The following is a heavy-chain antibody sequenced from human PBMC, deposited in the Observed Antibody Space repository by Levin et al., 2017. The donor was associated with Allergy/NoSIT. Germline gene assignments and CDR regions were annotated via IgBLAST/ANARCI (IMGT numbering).Heavy chain of an antibody. CDR1: GFTFGDYA. D-gene: IGHD3-3*02. CDR2: IRSKGYGGTS. CDR3: TRDHFRPGDYFDY. J-gene: IGHJ4*02. V-gene: IGHV3-49*03. Sequence: PGESLKISCAGSGFTFGDYAMNWFRQAPGKELEWVGFIRSKGYGGTSEYAASVKGRFSISRDDSKSIAYLQMNSLKTEDTAVYYCTRDHFRPGDYFDYWGQGTLVTVSS.